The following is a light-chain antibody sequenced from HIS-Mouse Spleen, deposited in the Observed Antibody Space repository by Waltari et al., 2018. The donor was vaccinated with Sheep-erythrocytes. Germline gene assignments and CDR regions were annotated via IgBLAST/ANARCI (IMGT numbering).Light chain of an antibody. CDR3: CSYAGSSTWV. J-gene: IGLJ3*02. V-gene: IGLV2-23*01. CDR2: EGS. Sequence: QSALTQPRSVSGSPGQSITTSCTGTSSDVGSYNLVSWYQQHPGKAPKLMIYEGSKPPSGVSNRFSGSKSGNTASLTISGLQAEDEADSYCCSYAGSSTWVFGGGTKLTVL. CDR1: SSDVGSYNL.